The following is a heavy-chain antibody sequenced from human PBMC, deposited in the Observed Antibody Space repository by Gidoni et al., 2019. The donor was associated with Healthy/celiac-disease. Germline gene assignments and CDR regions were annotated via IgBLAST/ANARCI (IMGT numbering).Heavy chain of an antibody. J-gene: IGHJ1*01. CDR3: ARGIADTAMTILHRAEYFHH. CDR1: GYTFTSYY. Sequence: QVQLVQSGAEVKKPGASVKVSCKASGYTFTSYYMHWVRQAPGQGLEWMGIINPSGGSTSYAQKFQGRVTMTRDTSTSTVYMELSSLRSEDTAVYYCARGIADTAMTILHRAEYFHHWGQGTLVTVSS. V-gene: IGHV1-46*01. CDR2: INPSGGST. D-gene: IGHD5-18*01.